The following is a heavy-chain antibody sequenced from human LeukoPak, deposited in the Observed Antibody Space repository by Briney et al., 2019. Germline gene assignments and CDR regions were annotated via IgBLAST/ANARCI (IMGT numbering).Heavy chain of an antibody. D-gene: IGHD3-22*01. V-gene: IGHV3-23*01. Sequence: GGSLRLSCAASGFTFSSYTMNWVRQAPGKGLEWVSTISGSGGSTFYADSVKGRFTISRDNSKDTLYLQMNSLRAEDTAVYCCAKLMDYYDNSGYDYWGQGTLVTVSS. CDR2: ISGSGGST. CDR1: GFTFSSYT. J-gene: IGHJ4*02. CDR3: AKLMDYYDNSGYDY.